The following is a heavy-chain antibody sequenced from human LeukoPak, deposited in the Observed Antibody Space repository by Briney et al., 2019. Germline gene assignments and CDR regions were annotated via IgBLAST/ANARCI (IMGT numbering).Heavy chain of an antibody. V-gene: IGHV3-9*01. D-gene: IGHD1-7*01. CDR2: LNWNSGGI. CDR1: GFTFDDYA. CDR3: ARAGLYNWNYEGTAYFDY. J-gene: IGHJ4*02. Sequence: GGSLRLSCAASGFTFDDYAMHWVRQAPGKGLEWVSGLNWNSGGIVYADSVKGRFTISRDNAKGSLYLQMNNLRTEDTALYYSARAGLYNWNYEGTAYFDYWGQGTLVTVSS.